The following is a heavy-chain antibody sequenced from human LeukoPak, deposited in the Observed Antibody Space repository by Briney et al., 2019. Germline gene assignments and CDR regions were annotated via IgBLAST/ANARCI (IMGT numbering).Heavy chain of an antibody. J-gene: IGHJ6*03. CDR3: ARVCYGDFLCSYYYYYMDV. Sequence: SETLSLTCTVSGGSISSYYWSWIRQPPGKGLEWIGYIYYSGSTNYNPSLKSRVTISVDTSKNQFSLKLSSVTAADTAVYYCARVCYGDFLCSYYYYYMDVWGKGTTVTVSS. CDR1: GGSISSYY. V-gene: IGHV4-59*08. D-gene: IGHD4-17*01. CDR2: IYYSGST.